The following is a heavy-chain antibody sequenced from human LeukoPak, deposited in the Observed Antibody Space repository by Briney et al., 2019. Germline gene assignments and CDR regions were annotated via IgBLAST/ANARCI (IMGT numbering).Heavy chain of an antibody. V-gene: IGHV4-4*07. J-gene: IGHJ3*02. CDR1: GGSISNYY. CDR3: ARDPGYSSIGAFDI. D-gene: IGHD6-13*01. Sequence: KSSETLSLTCTVSGGSISNYYWSWIRQPAGKGLEWIGRIYTSGSTNYNPSLKSRVTMSVDTSKNQFSLKLSSVTAADTAVYYCARDPGYSSIGAFDIWGQGTMVTVSS. CDR2: IYTSGST.